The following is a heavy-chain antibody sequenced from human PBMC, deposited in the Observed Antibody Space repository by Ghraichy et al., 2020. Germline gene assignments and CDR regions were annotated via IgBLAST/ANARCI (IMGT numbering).Heavy chain of an antibody. CDR3: ARDQWDNWFDP. Sequence: SETLSLTCTVSGGSISSYYWSWIRQPPGKGLEWIGYIYYSGSTNYNPSLKSRVTISVDTSKNQFSLKLSSVTAADTAVYYCARDQWDNWFDPWGQGTLVTVSS. CDR1: GGSISSYY. V-gene: IGHV4-59*01. D-gene: IGHD1-26*01. CDR2: IYYSGST. J-gene: IGHJ5*02.